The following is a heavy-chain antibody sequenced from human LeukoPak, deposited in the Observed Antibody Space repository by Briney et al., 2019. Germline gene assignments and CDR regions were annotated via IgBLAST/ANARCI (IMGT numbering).Heavy chain of an antibody. CDR2: IYPGDSDT. CDR3: ARLPEVGDLDNWFDP. Sequence: GEPLKISCKGSGYSFTSYWIGWVRQMHGKGLEWMRIIYPGDSDTRYSPSFQGQVTISADKSISTAYLQWSSLKASDTAMYYCARLPEVGDLDNWFDPWGQGTLVTVSS. J-gene: IGHJ5*02. CDR1: GYSFTSYW. D-gene: IGHD1-26*01. V-gene: IGHV5-51*01.